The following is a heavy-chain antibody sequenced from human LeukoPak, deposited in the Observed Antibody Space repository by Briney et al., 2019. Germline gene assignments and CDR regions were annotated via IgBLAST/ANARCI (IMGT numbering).Heavy chain of an antibody. D-gene: IGHD6-6*01. J-gene: IGHJ4*02. CDR3: ARPTARRDFDY. CDR1: GFTFSSYG. Sequence: GGSLRLSCAASGFTFSSYGMHWVRQAPGKGLEWVAVIWYDGGTKYYADSVKGRFTISRDNSKNTLYLQMNSLRAEDTAVYYCARPTARRDFDYWGQGTLVTVSS. CDR2: IWYDGGTK. V-gene: IGHV3-33*01.